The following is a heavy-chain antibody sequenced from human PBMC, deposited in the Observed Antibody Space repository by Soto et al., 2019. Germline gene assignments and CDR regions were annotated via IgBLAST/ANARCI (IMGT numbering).Heavy chain of an antibody. CDR1: GITFSSYS. J-gene: IGHJ4*02. CDR3: VGDQDVHTPMVHGNY. Sequence: GGSLRLSCAASGITFSSYSMNWVRQAPGKGLEWLSYISSSKTTYADSVKGRFTISRDNAKNSVYLQMNSLRDEDTAVYYCVGDQDVHTPMVHGNYWGRGTRVTVSS. V-gene: IGHV3-48*02. CDR2: ISSSKTT. D-gene: IGHD5-18*01.